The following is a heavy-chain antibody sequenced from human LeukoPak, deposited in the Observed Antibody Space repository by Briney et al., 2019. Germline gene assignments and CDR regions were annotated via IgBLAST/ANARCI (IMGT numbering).Heavy chain of an antibody. CDR1: GFTFSSYT. CDR2: ISGSGGST. D-gene: IGHD6-19*01. J-gene: IGHJ4*02. V-gene: IGHV3-23*01. CDR3: AREQWLGGGFDY. Sequence: PGGSLRLSCAASGFTFSSYTMHWVRQAPGKGLEWVSAISGSGGSTYYADSVKGRFTISRDNSKNTLYLQMNSLRAEDTAVYYCAREQWLGGGFDYWGQGTLVTVSS.